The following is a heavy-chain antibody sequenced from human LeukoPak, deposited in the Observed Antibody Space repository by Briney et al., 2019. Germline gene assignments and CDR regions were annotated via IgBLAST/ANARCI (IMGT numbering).Heavy chain of an antibody. J-gene: IGHJ4*02. CDR3: AKDNGRDRTGTKEF. Sequence: GGSLRLSCAASGFTFSSFAMHWVRQAPGKGLEWVAFIQNDGTNEYYADSVKGRFTISRDNSKNTLYLQMNSLRTEDTALYYCAKDNGRDRTGTKEFWGQGTLVTVSS. D-gene: IGHD1-7*01. V-gene: IGHV3-30*02. CDR1: GFTFSSFA. CDR2: IQNDGTNE.